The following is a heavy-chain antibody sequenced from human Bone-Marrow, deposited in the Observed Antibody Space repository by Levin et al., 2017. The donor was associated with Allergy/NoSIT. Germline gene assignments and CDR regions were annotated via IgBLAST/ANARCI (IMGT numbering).Heavy chain of an antibody. CDR3: SKSPDNSILGNWFDP. D-gene: IGHD4-11*01. CDR2: ISWSSSNM. J-gene: IGHJ5*02. CDR1: GFSFDDYA. V-gene: IGHV3-9*01. Sequence: GGSLRLSCAASGFSFDDYAMHWVRQAPGKGLEWVSSISWSSSNMAYADSVKGRFTISRDNAKNSLYLQMNNLRPEDTAFYYCSKSPDNSILGNWFDPWGQGTPITVSS.